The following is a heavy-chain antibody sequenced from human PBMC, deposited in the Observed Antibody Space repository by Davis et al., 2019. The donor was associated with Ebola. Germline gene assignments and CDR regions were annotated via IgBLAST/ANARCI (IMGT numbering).Heavy chain of an antibody. CDR3: ARLLGYCSSTSCYSSL. CDR2: ISSSSSYI. V-gene: IGHV3-21*01. J-gene: IGHJ4*02. D-gene: IGHD2-2*01. Sequence: GESLKISCAASGFTFSSYSMNWVRQAPGKGLEWVSSISSSSSYIYYADSVKGRFTISRDNAKNSLYLQMNSLRAEDTAVYYCARLLGYCSSTSCYSSLWGQGTLVTVSS. CDR1: GFTFSSYS.